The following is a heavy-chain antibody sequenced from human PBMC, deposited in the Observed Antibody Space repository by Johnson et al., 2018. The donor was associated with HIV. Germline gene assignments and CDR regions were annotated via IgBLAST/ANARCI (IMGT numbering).Heavy chain of an antibody. J-gene: IGHJ3*02. Sequence: QVQLVESGGGLVKPGGSLRLSCVASGITFSDYYLSWIRQAPGKGLEWVAVISYDGSNKYYADSVKGRFTISRDNSKNTLYLQMNSLRAEDTAVYYCARDRGAFDIWGQGTMVTVSS. CDR3: ARDRGAFDI. CDR2: ISYDGSNK. V-gene: IGHV3-30-3*01. CDR1: GITFSDYY.